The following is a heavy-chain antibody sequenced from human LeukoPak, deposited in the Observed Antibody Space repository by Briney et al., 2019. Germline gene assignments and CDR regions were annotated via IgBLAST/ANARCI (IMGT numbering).Heavy chain of an antibody. Sequence: SETLSLTCTVSGGSISIYYWSWIRQPAGKGLEWIGRIYTSGSTNYNPSLKTRVSMSVDTSKNQFSLKLNSVTAADTAVYYCARGSYYYDSRGNRDAFDIWGQGTMVTVSS. CDR2: IYTSGST. V-gene: IGHV4-4*07. CDR1: GGSISIYY. D-gene: IGHD3-22*01. CDR3: ARGSYYYDSRGNRDAFDI. J-gene: IGHJ3*02.